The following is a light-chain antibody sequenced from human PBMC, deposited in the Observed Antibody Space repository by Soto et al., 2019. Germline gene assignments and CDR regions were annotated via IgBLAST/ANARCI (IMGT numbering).Light chain of an antibody. J-gene: IGKJ1*01. CDR3: QQRFNWPT. CDR1: QSVSSY. V-gene: IGKV3-11*01. Sequence: DIVWTQSPAPLSLTPGERATPSSRASQSVSSYLAWYQHKPGQAHRLLIYDASNRATGIPARFRGSGSGTDVTLTLSSLEPEDFAVYYCQQRFNWPTFGQGTKGAIK. CDR2: DAS.